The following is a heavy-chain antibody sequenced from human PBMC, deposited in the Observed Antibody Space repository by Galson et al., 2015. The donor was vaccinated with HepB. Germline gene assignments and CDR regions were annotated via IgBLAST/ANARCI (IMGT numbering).Heavy chain of an antibody. CDR3: ATGTRTHLRTYYDILTGHFYFDY. CDR1: GYTLTELS. V-gene: IGHV1-24*01. D-gene: IGHD3-9*01. J-gene: IGHJ4*02. Sequence: SVKVSCKVSGYTLTELSMHWVRQAPGKGLEWMGGFDPEDGEAIYAQKFQGRVTMTEDTSTDTAYMELSSLRSEDTAVYYCATGTRTHLRTYYDILTGHFYFDYWGQGTLVTVSS. CDR2: FDPEDGEA.